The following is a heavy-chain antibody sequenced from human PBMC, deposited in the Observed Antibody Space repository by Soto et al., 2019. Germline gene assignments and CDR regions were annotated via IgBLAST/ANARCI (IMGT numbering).Heavy chain of an antibody. CDR3: AKDISASGGSGKYYFDY. Sequence: GGSLRLSCAASGFTFDDYAMHWVRQAPGKGLEWVSGISWNSGSIGYADSVKGRFTISRDNAKNSLYLQMNSLRAEDTALYYCAKDISASGGSGKYYFDYWGQGTLVTVSS. D-gene: IGHD3-10*01. CDR2: ISWNSGSI. CDR1: GFTFDDYA. J-gene: IGHJ4*02. V-gene: IGHV3-9*01.